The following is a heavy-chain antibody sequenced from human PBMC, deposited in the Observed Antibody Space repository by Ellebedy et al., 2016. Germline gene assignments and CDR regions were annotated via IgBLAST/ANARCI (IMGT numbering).Heavy chain of an antibody. Sequence: GESLKISCAASGFTFSSYSMNWVRQAPGKGLEWVSYISSSSSTIYYADSVKGRFTISRDNAKNSLYLQMNSLRDEDTAVYYCASHYYGPYWGQGTLVTVSS. J-gene: IGHJ4*02. CDR3: ASHYYGPY. D-gene: IGHD3-10*01. V-gene: IGHV3-48*02. CDR1: GFTFSSYS. CDR2: ISSSSSTI.